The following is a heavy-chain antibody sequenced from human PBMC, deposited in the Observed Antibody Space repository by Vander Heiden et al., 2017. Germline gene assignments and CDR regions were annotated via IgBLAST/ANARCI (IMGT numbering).Heavy chain of an antibody. CDR3: ATRTCRYDSDGSENALNI. CDR1: AGSLNTHL. Sequence: QVRLVQSGAEVKKPGSSLKVCCQASAGSLNTHLPSWVRPAPGPALDWTGGIIPVIGTADYAQSVGGRMTISANKSTKTAYMELSSLTPVDAAVNYCATRTCRYDSDGSENALNIWGQGTVVTVSS. V-gene: IGHV1-69*06. D-gene: IGHD5-12*01. CDR2: IIPVIGTA. J-gene: IGHJ3*02.